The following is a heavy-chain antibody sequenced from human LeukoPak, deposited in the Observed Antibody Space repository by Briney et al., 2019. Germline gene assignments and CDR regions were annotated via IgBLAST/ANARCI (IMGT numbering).Heavy chain of an antibody. CDR3: ARDSEWYLDAFDI. CDR1: GFTFSSYS. CDR2: ISSSSSYI. D-gene: IGHD4-23*01. Sequence: GRSLRLSCAASGFTFSSYSLNWVRQAPGKGLEWVSSISSSSSYIYYADSVKGRFTISRDNAKNSLYLQMNSLRAEDTAVYYCARDSEWYLDAFDIWGQGTMVTVSS. V-gene: IGHV3-21*01. J-gene: IGHJ3*02.